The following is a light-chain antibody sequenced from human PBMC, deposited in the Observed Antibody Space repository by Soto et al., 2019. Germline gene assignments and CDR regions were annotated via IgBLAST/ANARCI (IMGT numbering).Light chain of an antibody. CDR1: QYINPR. V-gene: IGKV3D-11*03. Sequence: EIVLTQSPATLSSFPGDRVTLSCRASQYINPRLAWYQHRPGQAPRLLIYQTSIRAAGIPARFSASGTGTDFTLTISDVQPEDFAVYDCHQRQSWPRTFGQGTKVDI. CDR2: QTS. CDR3: HQRQSWPRT. J-gene: IGKJ1*01.